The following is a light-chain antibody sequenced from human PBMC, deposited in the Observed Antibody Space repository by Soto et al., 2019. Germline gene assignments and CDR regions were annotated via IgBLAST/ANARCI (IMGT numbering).Light chain of an antibody. V-gene: IGKV3-20*01. CDR2: GAS. Sequence: EIVLTQSPGTLSLSPGERATLFCRASQSIATSQLAWYQQKPGQAPRLLIGASTRATGIPDRFSDSGSGTDFTLTISRLEPEDFAVYCCQQFDGSLWTFGQGTKV. CDR1: QSIATSQ. CDR3: QQFDGSLWT. J-gene: IGKJ1*01.